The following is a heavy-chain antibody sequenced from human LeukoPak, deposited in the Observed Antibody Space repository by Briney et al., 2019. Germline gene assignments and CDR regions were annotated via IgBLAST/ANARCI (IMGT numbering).Heavy chain of an antibody. Sequence: GGSLRLSCAASGFTFSSYAMSWVRQAPGKGLEWVSAISGSGGSTYYADSVKGRFTISRDNSKNTLYLQMNSLRAEDTAVYYCAKDLDYGSGSYRWFDPWGQGTLVTVSS. D-gene: IGHD3-10*01. V-gene: IGHV3-23*01. J-gene: IGHJ5*02. CDR2: ISGSGGST. CDR3: AKDLDYGSGSYRWFDP. CDR1: GFTFSSYA.